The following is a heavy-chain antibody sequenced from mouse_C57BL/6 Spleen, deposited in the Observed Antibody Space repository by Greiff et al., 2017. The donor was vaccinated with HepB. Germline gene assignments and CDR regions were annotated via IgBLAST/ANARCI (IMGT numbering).Heavy chain of an antibody. V-gene: IGHV1-82*01. Sequence: QVQLQQSGPELVKPGASVKISCKASGYAFSSSWMNWVKQRPGKGLEWIGRIYPGDGDTNYNGKFKGKATLTADKSSSTAYMQLSSLTSEDSAVYFCARGIGNYGGQGTTFTVSS. CDR2: IYPGDGDT. CDR3: ARGIGNY. J-gene: IGHJ2*01. D-gene: IGHD4-1*01. CDR1: GYAFSSSW.